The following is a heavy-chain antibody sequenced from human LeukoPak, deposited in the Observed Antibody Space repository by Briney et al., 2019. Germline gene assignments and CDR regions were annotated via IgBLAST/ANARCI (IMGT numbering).Heavy chain of an antibody. CDR1: GFTFSSYE. V-gene: IGHV3-48*03. CDR2: ISSSGSTI. CDR3: AGDCGGDCYADY. J-gene: IGHJ4*02. D-gene: IGHD2-21*01. Sequence: QPGGSLRLSCAASGFTFSSYEMNWVRQAPGKGLEWVSYISSSGSTIYYADSVKGRFTISRDNAKNSLYLQMNSLRAEDTAVYYCAGDCGGDCYADYWGQGTLVTVSS.